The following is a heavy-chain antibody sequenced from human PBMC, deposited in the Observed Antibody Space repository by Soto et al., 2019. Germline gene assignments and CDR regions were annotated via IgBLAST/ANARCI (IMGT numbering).Heavy chain of an antibody. D-gene: IGHD2-21*01. CDR2: IYFNGSP. CDR3: ARHYAVVLYYFDD. CDR1: GGSISSSSNY. Sequence: PSETLSLTCAVSGGSISSSSNYWGWIRQPPGKGLEWIGSIYFNGSPYYSPSLKSRVTISVDTSKNQFSLKLNSVTAADTAVYYCARHYAVVLYYFDDWGQGTLVTVSS. V-gene: IGHV4-39*01. J-gene: IGHJ4*02.